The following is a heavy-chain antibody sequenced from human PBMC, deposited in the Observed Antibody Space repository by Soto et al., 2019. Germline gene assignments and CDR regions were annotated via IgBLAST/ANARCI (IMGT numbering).Heavy chain of an antibody. CDR2: MNPNSGNT. D-gene: IGHD2-2*01. CDR1: GYTFTIYD. J-gene: IGHJ4*02. V-gene: IGHV1-8*01. CDR3: AREAAALGNDY. Sequence: ASVKGSCKASGYTFTIYDINWVRQATGQGLEWMGWMNPNSGNTGYAQKFQGRVTMTRNTSISTAYMELSSLRSEDTAVYYCAREAAALGNDYWGQGTLVSVSS.